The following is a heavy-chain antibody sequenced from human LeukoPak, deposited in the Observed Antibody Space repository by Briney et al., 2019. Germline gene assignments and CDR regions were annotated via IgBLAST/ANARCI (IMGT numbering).Heavy chain of an antibody. J-gene: IGHJ4*02. CDR3: ARRLAGFDY. D-gene: IGHD6-19*01. CDR1: GYRFTSYW. Sequence: GESLKISCKGSGYRFTSYWIDWVRQMPGKGLEWMGIIYPGDSDIRYSPSFQAQVTISADRSINTAYLQWSSLKASDTAIYYCARRLAGFDYWGQGTLVTVSS. CDR2: IYPGDSDI. V-gene: IGHV5-51*01.